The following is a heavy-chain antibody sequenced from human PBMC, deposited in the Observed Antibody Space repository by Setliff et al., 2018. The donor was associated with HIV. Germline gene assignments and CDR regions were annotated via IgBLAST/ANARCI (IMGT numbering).Heavy chain of an antibody. Sequence: SETLSLTCSVSTDSISNSHWSWMRQTAGKGLEWIGRIFGSGTTHYNPSLESRVTMSIDTAKKQFFLRLNSVTAADTAVYSCARDSSKYGTGSSAYNWFDPWGPGTLVTVSS. D-gene: IGHD3-16*01. CDR2: IFGSGTT. CDR3: ARDSSKYGTGSSAYNWFDP. J-gene: IGHJ5*02. V-gene: IGHV4-4*07. CDR1: TDSISNSH.